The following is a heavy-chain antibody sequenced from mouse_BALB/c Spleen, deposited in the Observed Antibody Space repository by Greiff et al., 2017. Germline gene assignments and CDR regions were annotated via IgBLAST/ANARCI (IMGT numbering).Heavy chain of an antibody. V-gene: IGHV5-4*02. CDR2: ISDGGSYT. Sequence: EVKVVESGGGLVKPGGSLKLSCAASGFTFSDYYMYWVRQTPEKRLEWVATISDGGSYTYYPDSVKGRFTISRDNAKNNLYLQMSSLKSEDTAMYYCARGDWYFDVWGAGTTVTVSS. CDR1: GFTFSDYY. CDR3: ARGDWYFDV. J-gene: IGHJ1*01.